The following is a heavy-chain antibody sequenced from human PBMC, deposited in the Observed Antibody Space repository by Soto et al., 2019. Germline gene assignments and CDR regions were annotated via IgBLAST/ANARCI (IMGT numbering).Heavy chain of an antibody. CDR1: GYTFTSYY. Sequence: QVQLVQSGAEVKKPGASVKVSCKASGYTFTSYYMHWVRQAPGQGLEWMGIINPSGGSTSYAQKFQGRATMTRDTSTSTVYMELSSLRSEDTAVYYCARARHQVVSWFDPWGQGTLVTVSS. J-gene: IGHJ5*02. D-gene: IGHD2-2*01. V-gene: IGHV1-46*01. CDR3: ARARHQVVSWFDP. CDR2: INPSGGST.